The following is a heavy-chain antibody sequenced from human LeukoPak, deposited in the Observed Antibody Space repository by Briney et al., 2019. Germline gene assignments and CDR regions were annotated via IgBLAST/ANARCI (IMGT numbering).Heavy chain of an antibody. J-gene: IGHJ3*02. CDR1: GFTFSSYA. V-gene: IGHV3-23*01. D-gene: IGHD2-8*01. CDR3: AKDSYSHNGIYDALDI. CDR2: IGGGPV. Sequence: PGGSLRLSCAASGFTFSSYAMSWVRQAPGKGLEWVSTIGGGPVYYADSVKDRFTISRDNPKNTLFLQMNSLRAEDTAIYYCAKDSYSHNGIYDALDIWGQGTKVTVSS.